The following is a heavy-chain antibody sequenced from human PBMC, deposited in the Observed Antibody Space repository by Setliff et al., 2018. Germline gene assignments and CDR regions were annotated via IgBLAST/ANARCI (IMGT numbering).Heavy chain of an antibody. V-gene: IGHV3-23*01. J-gene: IGHJ1*01. Sequence: GGSLRLSCAASGFAFDNFAMNWVRQAPGKGLEWVAALTPNGAYTYYADSVRGRFAIFRDNPRNTLYLQMNSLSAEDTAVYYCAERLDGSGSHYSTLYHWGPGTLVTVSS. CDR1: GFAFDNFA. CDR2: LTPNGAYT. D-gene: IGHD3-10*01. CDR3: AERLDGSGSHYSTLYH.